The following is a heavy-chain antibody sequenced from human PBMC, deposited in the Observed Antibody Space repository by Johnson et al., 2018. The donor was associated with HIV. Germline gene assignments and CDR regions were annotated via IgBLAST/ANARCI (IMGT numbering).Heavy chain of an antibody. Sequence: VQLVESGGDLVQPGGSLRLSCAASGFTINNHWMHWVRQAPGKGLVSVSGSRFDGADTMYEDSVKGRSTISRDNPKKSLSLQMNSLRAEDTALYYCAKDSDSYYHGSGDAFDFWGQGTMVTVSS. CDR3: AKDSDSYYHGSGDAFDF. J-gene: IGHJ3*01. CDR1: GFTINNHW. CDR2: SRFDGADT. D-gene: IGHD3-10*01. V-gene: IGHV3-74*03.